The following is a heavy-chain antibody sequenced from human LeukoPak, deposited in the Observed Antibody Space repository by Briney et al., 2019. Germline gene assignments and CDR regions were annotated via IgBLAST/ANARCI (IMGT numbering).Heavy chain of an antibody. CDR3: AEGLGDGMDV. D-gene: IGHD3-16*01. CDR1: GYTFIAYS. CDR2: INAGNGNT. Sequence: ASVKVSCKASGYTFIAYSIHWVRQAPGQRLEWMGWINAGNGNTKYSQKFQGRVTITRDTSASTAYMELSSLRSEDTAVYYCAEGLGDGMDVWGQGTMVTVSS. J-gene: IGHJ6*02. V-gene: IGHV1-3*01.